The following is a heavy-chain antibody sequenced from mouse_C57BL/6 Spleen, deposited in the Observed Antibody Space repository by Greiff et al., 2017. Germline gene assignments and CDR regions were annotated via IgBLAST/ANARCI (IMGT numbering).Heavy chain of an antibody. D-gene: IGHD2-1*01. CDR1: GYSITSGYY. J-gene: IGHJ2*01. CDR2: ISYDGSN. Sequence: EVKVEESGPGLVKPSQSLSLTCSVTGYSITSGYYWNWIRQFPGNKLEWMGYISYDGSNNYNPSLKNRISITRDTSKNQFFLKLNSVTTEDTATYYCARLYYDNDYWGQGTTLTVSS. V-gene: IGHV3-6*01. CDR3: ARLYYDNDY.